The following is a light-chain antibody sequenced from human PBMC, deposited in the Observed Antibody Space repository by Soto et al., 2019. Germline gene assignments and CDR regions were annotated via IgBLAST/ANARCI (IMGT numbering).Light chain of an antibody. CDR2: GAS. Sequence: EIVLTQSPGTLLLSRGERATLSCRASQSVSSSYLAWYQQKPGQAPRLLIYGASSRATGIPDRFSGSGSGTDFTLTISRLEPEDFAVYYGQQYGSSRYTFGQGTKLEIK. J-gene: IGKJ2*01. CDR1: QSVSSSY. CDR3: QQYGSSRYT. V-gene: IGKV3-20*01.